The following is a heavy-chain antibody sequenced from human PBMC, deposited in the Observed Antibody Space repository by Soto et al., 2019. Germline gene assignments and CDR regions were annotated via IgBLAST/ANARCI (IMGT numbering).Heavy chain of an antibody. CDR2: INPSGGST. CDR1: GYTFTSYY. J-gene: IGHJ6*02. Sequence: ASVKVSCKASGYTFTSYYIHWVRQAPGQGLEWMGIINPSGGSTSYAQKFQGRVTMTRDTSTSTVYMELSSLRSEDTAVYYCARKGGPVVGATSYYYYYYGMDVWGQGTTVTVSS. D-gene: IGHD1-26*01. CDR3: ARKGGPVVGATSYYYYYYGMDV. V-gene: IGHV1-46*01.